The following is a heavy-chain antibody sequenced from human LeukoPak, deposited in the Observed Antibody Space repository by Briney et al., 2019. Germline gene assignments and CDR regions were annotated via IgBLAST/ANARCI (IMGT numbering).Heavy chain of an antibody. J-gene: IGHJ4*02. CDR1: GYTFTGYY. CDR2: INPNSGGT. D-gene: IGHD3-16*01. Sequence: ASVKVSCKASGYTFTGYYMHWVRQAPGQGLEWMGWINPNSGGTNYAQKFQGRVTMTRDTSISTAYMELSRLRSDDTAVYYCARERGLGGGQWPIDYWGQGTLVTVSS. V-gene: IGHV1-2*02. CDR3: ARERGLGGGQWPIDY.